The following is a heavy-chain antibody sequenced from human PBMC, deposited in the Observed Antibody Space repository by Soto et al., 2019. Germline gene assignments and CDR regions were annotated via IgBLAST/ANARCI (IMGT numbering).Heavy chain of an antibody. D-gene: IGHD4-4*01. CDR1: GGSISSGGYY. Sequence: QVQLQESGPGLVKPSQTLSLTCTVSGGSISSGGYYWSWIRQHPGKGLEWIGYIYCSGSTYYNPSTQHRVSIAVVTSKNQFSLQLSAVTADDTAMYSGARANDKLQFDVWGQGTLVTVS. J-gene: IGHJ4*02. CDR2: IYCSGST. V-gene: IGHV4-31*03. CDR3: ARANDKLQFDV.